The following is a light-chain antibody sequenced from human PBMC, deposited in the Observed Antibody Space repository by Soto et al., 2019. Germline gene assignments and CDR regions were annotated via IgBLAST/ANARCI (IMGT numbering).Light chain of an antibody. Sequence: EIVLTQYPGTLSLSPGGRVTLSCRASQSVTSTYLAWYLQKAGQGPRLLIYGSSNRPTGIPERFSSSGSGTDFTLTISRLEPEDFGVYYCQQYGASPLTFGGGTKVEI. V-gene: IGKV3-20*01. CDR1: QSVTSTY. CDR2: GSS. CDR3: QQYGASPLT. J-gene: IGKJ4*01.